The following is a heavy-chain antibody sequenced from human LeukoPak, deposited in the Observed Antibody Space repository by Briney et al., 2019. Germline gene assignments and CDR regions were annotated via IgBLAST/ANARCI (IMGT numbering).Heavy chain of an antibody. CDR1: GFTFSSYA. V-gene: IGHV3-21*01. D-gene: IGHD3-3*01. Sequence: GGSLRLSCAASGFTFSSYAMNWVRQAPGKGLEWVSSISSSSSYIYYADSVKGRFTISRDNAKNSLYLQMNSLRAEVTAVYYCARGLRFLEWLLYAFDYWGQGTLDTVSS. CDR2: ISSSSSYI. CDR3: ARGLRFLEWLLYAFDY. J-gene: IGHJ4*02.